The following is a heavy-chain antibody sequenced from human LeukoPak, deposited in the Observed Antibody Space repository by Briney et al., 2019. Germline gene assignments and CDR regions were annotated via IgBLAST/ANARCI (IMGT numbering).Heavy chain of an antibody. Sequence: GGSLRLSCAASGFTFSSYSMNWVRQAPGKGLEWVSSISSSSSYIYYADSVKGRFTISRDNAKNSLYLQMNSLRADDTAVYYCALRSNRYNWNPKFDYWGQGTLVTVSS. D-gene: IGHD1-20*01. CDR3: ALRSNRYNWNPKFDY. CDR1: GFTFSSYS. V-gene: IGHV3-21*01. J-gene: IGHJ4*02. CDR2: ISSSSSYI.